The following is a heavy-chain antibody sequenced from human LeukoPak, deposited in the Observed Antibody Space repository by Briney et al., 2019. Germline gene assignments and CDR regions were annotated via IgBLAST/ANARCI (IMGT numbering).Heavy chain of an antibody. V-gene: IGHV3-7*05. CDR2: IKQDGSEE. J-gene: IGHJ3*02. CDR3: ARGRSTLLRGVAMSDGFDI. CDR1: GFIFSSYW. Sequence: GGSLRLSCAASGFIFSSYWMSWVRQAPGKGLEWVANIKQDGSEEVYVDSVKGRFTISRDNAKNSLFLQMNTLRAEDTAVYYCARGRSTLLRGVAMSDGFDIWGQGAMVAVSS. D-gene: IGHD3-10*01.